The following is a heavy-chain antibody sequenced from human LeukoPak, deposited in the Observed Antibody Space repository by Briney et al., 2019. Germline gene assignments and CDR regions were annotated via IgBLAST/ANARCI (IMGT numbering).Heavy chain of an antibody. CDR2: ISSNGGST. Sequence: GGSLRLSCAASGFTFSSYAMHWVRQAPGKGLEYVSAISSNGGSTYYANSVKGRFTISRDNSKNTLYLQMGSLRAEDMAVYYCARRAYYDSSGYSDYWGQGTLVTVSS. V-gene: IGHV3-64*01. CDR3: ARRAYYDSSGYSDY. CDR1: GFTFSSYA. J-gene: IGHJ4*02. D-gene: IGHD3-22*01.